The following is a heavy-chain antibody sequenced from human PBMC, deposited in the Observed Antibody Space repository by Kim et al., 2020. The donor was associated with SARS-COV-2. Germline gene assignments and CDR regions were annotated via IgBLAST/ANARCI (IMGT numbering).Heavy chain of an antibody. CDR3: ARDGVAIDAFDI. CDR2: IIPILGIA. V-gene: IGHV1-69*04. J-gene: IGHJ3*02. D-gene: IGHD2-2*01. Sequence: SVKVSCKASGGTFSSYAISWVRQAPGQGLEWMGRIIPILGIANYAQKFQGRVTITADKSTSTAYMELSSLRSEDTAVYYCARDGVAIDAFDIWGQGTMVTVSS. CDR1: GGTFSSYA.